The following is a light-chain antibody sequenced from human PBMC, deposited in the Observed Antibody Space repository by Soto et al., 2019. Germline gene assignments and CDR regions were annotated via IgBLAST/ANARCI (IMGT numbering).Light chain of an antibody. Sequence: IQMTQSPSTLSASVGDRVTITCRASQTISNWLAWYQQKPGQAPKLLIYKASTLESGVPSRFSGSGSGTEFTLTISSLQPEDFATYYCQQLNSYPITFGQGTRLEIK. CDR1: QTISNW. CDR3: QQLNSYPIT. J-gene: IGKJ5*01. V-gene: IGKV1-5*03. CDR2: KAS.